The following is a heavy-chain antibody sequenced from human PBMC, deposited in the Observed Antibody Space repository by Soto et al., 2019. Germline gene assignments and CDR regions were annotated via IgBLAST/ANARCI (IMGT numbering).Heavy chain of an antibody. CDR3: ARSSSLTGYYYYYYYMDV. V-gene: IGHV4-59*01. Sequence: QVQLQESGPGLVKPSETLSLTCTVSGGSISSYYWSWIRQPPGKGLEWIGYIYYSGSTNYNPSLKSRVTISVDTSKNQCSLKLSSVTAADTAVYYCARSSSLTGYYYYYYYMDVWGKGTTVTVSS. D-gene: IGHD3-9*01. CDR1: GGSISSYY. CDR2: IYYSGST. J-gene: IGHJ6*03.